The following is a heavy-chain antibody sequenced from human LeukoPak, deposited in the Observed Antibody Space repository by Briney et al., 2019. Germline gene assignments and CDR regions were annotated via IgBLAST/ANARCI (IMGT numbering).Heavy chain of an antibody. J-gene: IGHJ4*02. D-gene: IGHD1-1*01. V-gene: IGHV3-23*01. CDR1: GFTLSRYS. CDR3: ARGQTSTTRHFDY. CDR2: ISDDSSDT. Sequence: PGGSLRLSCEASGFTLSRYSMAWVRQAPGKGLEWVSIISDDSSDTHYSDSLKGRFTISRDNSWKTLSLQMNSLRVEGTAVYYCARGQTSTTRHFDYWGQGTVVTVSS.